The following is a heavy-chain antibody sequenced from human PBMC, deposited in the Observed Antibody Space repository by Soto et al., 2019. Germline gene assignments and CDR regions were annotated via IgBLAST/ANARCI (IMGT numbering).Heavy chain of an antibody. CDR1: GFTFRSYD. V-gene: IGHV3-30*18. D-gene: IGHD6-13*01. J-gene: IGHJ6*02. CDR2: ISFDGVKK. CDR3: AKPIVAAGYYGMDV. Sequence: GGSLRLSCAASGFTFRSYDMHWVRQAPGKGLEWMGVISFDGVKKYYADSVKGRFTISRDSSKNKLYLQMNSLRAEDTAVYYCAKPIVAAGYYGMDVWGQGTTVIVSS.